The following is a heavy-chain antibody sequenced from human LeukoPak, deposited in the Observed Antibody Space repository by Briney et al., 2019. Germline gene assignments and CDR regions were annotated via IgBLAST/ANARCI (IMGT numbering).Heavy chain of an antibody. V-gene: IGHV1-2*02. CDR3: ARGGYYDSSGFDN. CDR1: GYTFTGYY. J-gene: IGHJ4*02. Sequence: RASVKVSCKASGYTFTGYYLHWVRQAPGQGLEWMGCINPNSGGTKYGQKLQGRVTMTRDTSISTAYMELTGLGSDDTAVYYCARGGYYDSSGFDNWGQGTLVTVSS. CDR2: INPNSGGT. D-gene: IGHD3-22*01.